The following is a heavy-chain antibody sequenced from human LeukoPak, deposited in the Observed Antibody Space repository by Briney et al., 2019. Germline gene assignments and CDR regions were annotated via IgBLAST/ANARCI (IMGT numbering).Heavy chain of an antibody. CDR2: ISGSGYST. Sequence: GSLRLSCAASGFTFSSFAMSWVRQAPGKGLEWVSAISGSGYSTYYADSVKGRFTISRDSSKNTLYLQMNSLRAEDTAVYYCAKDHANSGWYASHYFDYWGQGTLVTVSS. J-gene: IGHJ4*02. CDR3: AKDHANSGWYASHYFDY. V-gene: IGHV3-23*01. D-gene: IGHD6-19*01. CDR1: GFTFSSFA.